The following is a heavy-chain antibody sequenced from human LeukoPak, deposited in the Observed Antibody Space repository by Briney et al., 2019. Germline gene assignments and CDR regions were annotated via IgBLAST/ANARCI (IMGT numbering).Heavy chain of an antibody. CDR3: ARELWFVNAPGSWFDP. Sequence: SETLSLTCAVSGDSISSGDYSWSWLRQPSGKGLEWIGYIFHSGSSYYNPSLKSRVTISVDKSKNQFSLRLTSVTAADTAVYYCARELWFVNAPGSWFDPWGQGTLVTVSS. CDR1: GDSISSGDYS. V-gene: IGHV4-30-2*01. CDR2: IFHSGSS. D-gene: IGHD3-10*01. J-gene: IGHJ5*02.